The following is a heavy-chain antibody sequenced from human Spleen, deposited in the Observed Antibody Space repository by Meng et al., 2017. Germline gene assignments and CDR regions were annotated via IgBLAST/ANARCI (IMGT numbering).Heavy chain of an antibody. CDR3: ARDLTQLWFGVDY. CDR1: GFTFSSYW. V-gene: IGHV3-7*01. Sequence: ESLKISCAASGFTFSSYWMSWVRQAPGKGLEWVANIKQDGSEKYYVDSVKGRFTISRDNAKNSLYLQMNSLRAEDTAVYYCARDLTQLWFGVDYWGQGTLVTVSS. J-gene: IGHJ4*02. CDR2: IKQDGSEK. D-gene: IGHD5-18*01.